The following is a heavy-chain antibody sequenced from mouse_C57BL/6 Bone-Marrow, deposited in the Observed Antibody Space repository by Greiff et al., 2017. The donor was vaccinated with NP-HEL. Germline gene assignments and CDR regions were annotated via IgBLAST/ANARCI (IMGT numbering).Heavy chain of an antibody. D-gene: IGHD2-4*01. CDR1: GFTFSDYY. CDR2: ISNGGGST. J-gene: IGHJ4*01. CDR3: ARAMITTFYYYAMDY. V-gene: IGHV5-12*01. Sequence: EVKLVESGGGLVQPGGSLKLSCAASGFTFSDYYMYWVRQTPEKRLEWVAYISNGGGSTYYPDTVKGRFTISRDNAKNTLYLQMSRLKSEDTAMYYCARAMITTFYYYAMDYWGQGTSVTVSS.